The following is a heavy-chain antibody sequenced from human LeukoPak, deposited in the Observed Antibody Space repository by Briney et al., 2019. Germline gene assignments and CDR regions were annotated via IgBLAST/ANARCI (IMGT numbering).Heavy chain of an antibody. CDR1: GFTFDDYA. V-gene: IGHV3-9*01. CDR2: ISWNSGSI. J-gene: IGHJ3*02. CDR3: ARAKRNGFDI. Sequence: GRSLRLSCAASGFTFDDYAMHWVRQAPGKGLEWVSGISWNSGSIGYADSVKGRFTISRDNAKNSLYLQMNSLRAEDTAVYYCARAKRNGFDIWGQGTMVTVSS.